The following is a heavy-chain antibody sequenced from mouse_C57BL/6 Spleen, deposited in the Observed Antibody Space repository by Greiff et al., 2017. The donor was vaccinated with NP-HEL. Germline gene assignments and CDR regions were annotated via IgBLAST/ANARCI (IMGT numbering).Heavy chain of an antibody. Sequence: QVQLQQPGAELVKPGASVKVSCKASGYTFTSYWMHWVKQRPGQGLEWIGRIHPSDSDTNYNQKFKGKATLTVDKSSSTAYMQLSSLTSEDSAVYYCAHPTYSNSFAYWGQGTLVTVSA. V-gene: IGHV1-74*01. CDR1: GYTFTSYW. CDR2: IHPSDSDT. D-gene: IGHD2-5*01. CDR3: AHPTYSNSFAY. J-gene: IGHJ3*01.